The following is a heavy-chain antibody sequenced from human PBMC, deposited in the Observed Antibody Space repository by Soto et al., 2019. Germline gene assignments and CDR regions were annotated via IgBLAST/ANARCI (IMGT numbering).Heavy chain of an antibody. CDR1: GFAFSTYS. CDR3: ARRGMTAFDY. V-gene: IGHV3-48*02. CDR2: ISSTSSNTQ. D-gene: IGHD3-16*01. Sequence: EVQLLESGGGLVQPGGSLRLSCAASGFAFSTYSMNWVRQAPGKGLEWVSYISSTSSNTQYYADSVKGRFTISRDNAKNSLFLQMSSLRDEDTAVYYCARRGMTAFDYWGQGTLVTVSS. J-gene: IGHJ4*02.